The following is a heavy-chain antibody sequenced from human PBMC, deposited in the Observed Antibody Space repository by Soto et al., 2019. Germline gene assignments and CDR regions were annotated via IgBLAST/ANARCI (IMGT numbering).Heavy chain of an antibody. CDR1: GFTFSSFG. CDR2: VWFHGGNE. V-gene: IGHV3-33*01. Sequence: QVQLVESGGGVVQPGKSLRLSCAASGFTFSSFGMHWVRQAPGKGLEWVALVWFHGGNEEYAESVRGRFTISRDNSKNTLYLHMNSLRGEDTAIYYCARRGCAGTVCYSFPNAYDLWGQGTKVTVSS. D-gene: IGHD2-15*01. J-gene: IGHJ3*01. CDR3: ARRGCAGTVCYSFPNAYDL.